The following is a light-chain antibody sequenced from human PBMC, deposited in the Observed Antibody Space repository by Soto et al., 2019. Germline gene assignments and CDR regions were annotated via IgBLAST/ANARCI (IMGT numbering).Light chain of an antibody. CDR2: DAS. CDR1: QSISSW. V-gene: IGKV1-5*01. CDR3: QQYNSYSWT. Sequence: DIKMTLSPSTLSASVGDRDTIPCRASQSISSWLAWYQQKPGKAPKLLIYDASSLESGVPSRFSGSGSGTEFTLTISSLQPDDFATYYCQQYNSYSWTFGQGAMVDIK. J-gene: IGKJ1*01.